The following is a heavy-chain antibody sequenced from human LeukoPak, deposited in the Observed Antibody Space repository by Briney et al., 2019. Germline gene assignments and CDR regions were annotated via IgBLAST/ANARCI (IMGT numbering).Heavy chain of an antibody. CDR2: ISSRSSYI. V-gene: IGHV3-21*01. CDR3: ARGGVGPTGEPPDY. CDR1: GFTFSTYT. J-gene: IGHJ4*02. Sequence: GGSLRLSCAASGFTFSTYTMNWVRQAPGKGLEWVSSISSRSSYIYYADSVKGRFTISRDNAKNSLYLQMNSLRADDTAVYYCARGGVGPTGEPPDYWGQGTLVTVSS. D-gene: IGHD1-26*01.